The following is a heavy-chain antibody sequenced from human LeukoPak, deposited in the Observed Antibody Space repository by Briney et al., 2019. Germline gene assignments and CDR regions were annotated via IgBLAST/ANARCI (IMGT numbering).Heavy chain of an antibody. Sequence: GGSLRLSCAASGFTFSSYSMSWIRQAPGKGLEWVSYISSSGSTIYYADSVKGRLTISRDNAKNSLYLQMNSLRAEDTAVYYCARSVEVLIPTSNHFFDYWGQGTLVTVSS. CDR3: ARSVEVLIPTSNHFFDY. V-gene: IGHV3-48*04. CDR1: GFTFSSYS. J-gene: IGHJ4*02. D-gene: IGHD2-8*01. CDR2: ISSSGSTI.